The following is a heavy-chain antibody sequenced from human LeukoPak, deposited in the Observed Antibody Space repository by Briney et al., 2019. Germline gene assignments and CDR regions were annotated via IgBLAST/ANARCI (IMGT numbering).Heavy chain of an antibody. Sequence: GGSLRLSCAASGFTFSSYGMHWVRQAPGKGLEWVAVIWSDGSTKDYADSVKGRFTNFRDTSKNTLFLQMNSLRAEDTAVYYCATDSGGSPFDYWGQGTLVTVSS. CDR3: ATDSGGSPFDY. D-gene: IGHD1-26*01. V-gene: IGHV3-33*01. CDR1: GFTFSSYG. CDR2: IWSDGSTK. J-gene: IGHJ4*02.